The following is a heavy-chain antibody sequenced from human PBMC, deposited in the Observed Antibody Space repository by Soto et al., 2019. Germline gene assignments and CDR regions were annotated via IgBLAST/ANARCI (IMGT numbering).Heavy chain of an antibody. V-gene: IGHV1-69*13. J-gene: IGHJ6*02. Sequence: SVKVSCKASGGTFSSYAISWVRQAPGQGLEWMGGIIPIFGTANYAQKFQGRVTITADESTSTAYMELSSLRSEDTAVYYCARGRGVAGTLVGDYYYGMDVWGQGTTVTVSS. CDR3: ARGRGVAGTLVGDYYYGMDV. CDR2: IIPIFGTA. CDR1: GGTFSSYA. D-gene: IGHD6-19*01.